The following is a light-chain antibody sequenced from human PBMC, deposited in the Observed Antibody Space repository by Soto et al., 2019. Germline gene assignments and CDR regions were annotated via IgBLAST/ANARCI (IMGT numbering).Light chain of an antibody. V-gene: IGKV1-39*01. CDR1: QSISDY. J-gene: IGKJ1*01. CDR2: AAS. CDR3: QQSYSTPRT. Sequence: DIQMTQSPSSLSASVGDRVTITCRASQSISDYLNWYQQKPGKPPKLLIYAASSLRSGVPSRFSGSGSATDFTLTISSLQPEDFDTYYCQQSYSTPRTFGQGTKVDIK.